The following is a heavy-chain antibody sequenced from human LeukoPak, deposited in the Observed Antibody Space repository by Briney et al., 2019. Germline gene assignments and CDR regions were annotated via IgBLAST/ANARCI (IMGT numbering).Heavy chain of an antibody. Sequence: GGSLRLSCAASGFTFSSYSMNWVRQAPGKGLEWVSSISSSSSYIYYADSVKGRFTISRDNAKNSLYLQMNSLRAEDTAVYYCARDTTSPLRFFDYWAREPWSPSPQ. V-gene: IGHV3-21*01. J-gene: IGHJ4*02. D-gene: IGHD1-1*01. CDR3: ARDTTSPLRFFDY. CDR1: GFTFSSYS. CDR2: ISSSSSYI.